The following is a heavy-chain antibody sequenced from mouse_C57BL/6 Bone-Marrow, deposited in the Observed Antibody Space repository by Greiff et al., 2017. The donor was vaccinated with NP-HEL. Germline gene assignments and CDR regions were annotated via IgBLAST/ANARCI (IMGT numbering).Heavy chain of an antibody. D-gene: IGHD1-1*01. CDR1: GYTFTSYG. V-gene: IGHV1-81*01. CDR2: IYPRSGNT. CDR3: ARGYCGSSYYWYFDV. Sequence: VQLQQSGAELARPGASVKLSCKASGYTFTSYGISWVKQRPGQGLEWIGEIYPRSGNTYYNEKFKGKATLTADKSSSTAYMELRSLTSEDSAVYCCARGYCGSSYYWYFDVWGTGTTVTVAS. J-gene: IGHJ1*03.